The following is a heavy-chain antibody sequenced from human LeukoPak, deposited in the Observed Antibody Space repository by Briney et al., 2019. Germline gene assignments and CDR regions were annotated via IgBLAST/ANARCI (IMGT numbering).Heavy chain of an antibody. CDR3: ARAVGSSGYYVPPPAKYYFDY. D-gene: IGHD3-22*01. V-gene: IGHV4-34*01. CDR2: INHSGST. Sequence: SETLSLTCAVYGGSFSGYYWSWIRQPPGKGLEWIGEINHSGSTNYNPSLRSRVTISVDTSKNQFPLKLSSVTAADTAVYYCARAVGSSGYYVPPPAKYYFDYWGQGTLVTVSS. CDR1: GGSFSGYY. J-gene: IGHJ4*02.